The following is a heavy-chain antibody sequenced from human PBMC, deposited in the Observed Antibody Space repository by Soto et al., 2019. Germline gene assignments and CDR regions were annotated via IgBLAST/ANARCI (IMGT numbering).Heavy chain of an antibody. CDR2: MDPNTGNT. V-gene: IGHV1-8*01. D-gene: IGHD6-19*01. CDR3: ARERVGSSGPDDAFDI. CDR1: GYTFTNFD. Sequence: ASVKVSCKASGYTFTNFDVNWVRQAPGQGLEWMGRMDPNTGNTGCAQKFQGRVTMTGNASITTAYMELSSLRSEDTAVYYCARERVGSSGPDDAFDIWGQGTMVTVSS. J-gene: IGHJ3*02.